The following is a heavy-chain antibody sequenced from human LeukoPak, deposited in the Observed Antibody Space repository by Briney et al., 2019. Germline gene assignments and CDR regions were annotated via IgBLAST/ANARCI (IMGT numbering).Heavy chain of an antibody. CDR1: GGSISSYY. CDR2: IYTSGST. Sequence: SETLSLTCTVSGGSISSYYWSWIRQPPGKGLEWIGYIYTSGSTNYNPSLKSRVTISVDTSKNQFSLKLSSVTAADTAVYYCVRLVNRYGDYPFYYFDYWGQGTLVTVSS. J-gene: IGHJ4*02. V-gene: IGHV4-4*09. D-gene: IGHD4-17*01. CDR3: VRLVNRYGDYPFYYFDY.